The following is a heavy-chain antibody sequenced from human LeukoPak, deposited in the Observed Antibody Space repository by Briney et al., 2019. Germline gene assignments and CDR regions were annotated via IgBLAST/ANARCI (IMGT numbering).Heavy chain of an antibody. CDR3: AREVGSSSWYRVDY. V-gene: IGHV4-59*01. CDR1: GGSISSYY. CDR2: IYYSGST. J-gene: IGHJ4*02. D-gene: IGHD6-13*01. Sequence: TETLSLTCTVSGGSISSYYWSWIRQPPGKGLEWIGYIYYSGSTNYNPSLKSRVAISVDASKNQFSLKLSSVTAADTAVYYCAREVGSSSWYRVDYWGQGTLVTVSS.